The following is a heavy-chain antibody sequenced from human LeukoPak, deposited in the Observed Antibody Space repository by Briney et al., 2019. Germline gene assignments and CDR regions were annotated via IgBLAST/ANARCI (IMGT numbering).Heavy chain of an antibody. Sequence: GGSLRLSCTASGFTFGNFGMSWVRQAPGKGLQWVGFIRSKAHGGTTEYAASVKGRFTISRDDSTRIAYLQMNSLKTDDTGVYYCSRGRYSYGPFDYWGQGTLVTVSS. D-gene: IGHD5-18*01. J-gene: IGHJ4*02. CDR2: IRSKAHGGTT. CDR1: GFTFGNFG. V-gene: IGHV3-49*04. CDR3: SRGRYSYGPFDY.